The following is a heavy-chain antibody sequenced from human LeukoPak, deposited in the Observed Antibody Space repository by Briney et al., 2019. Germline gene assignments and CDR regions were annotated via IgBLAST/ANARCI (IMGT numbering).Heavy chain of an antibody. D-gene: IGHD6-13*01. CDR1: GFTFSSYD. CDR2: ICTAGDT. J-gene: IGHJ4*02. CDR3: ARGGQQLDHFDY. V-gene: IGHV3-13*01. Sequence: GGSLRLSCAASGFTFSSYDMHWVRQATGKGLEWVSAICTAGDTYYPGSVKGRFTISRENAKNSLYLEMNSLRAGDTAVYYCARGGQQLDHFDYWGQGTLVTVSS.